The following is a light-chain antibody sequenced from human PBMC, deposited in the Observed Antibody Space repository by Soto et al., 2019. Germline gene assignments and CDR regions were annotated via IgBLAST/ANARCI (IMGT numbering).Light chain of an antibody. CDR2: GNS. Sequence: QSVLTQPPSVSGAPGQRVTISCTGSSSNIGAHYDVHWYQQLPGTAPKLLIYGNSNRPSGVPDRFSGSKSGTSASLAITGLQAEDEADYYCQSYDSLNAYVFGTGTKGTVL. V-gene: IGLV1-40*01. CDR3: QSYDSLNAYV. CDR1: SSNIGAHYD. J-gene: IGLJ1*01.